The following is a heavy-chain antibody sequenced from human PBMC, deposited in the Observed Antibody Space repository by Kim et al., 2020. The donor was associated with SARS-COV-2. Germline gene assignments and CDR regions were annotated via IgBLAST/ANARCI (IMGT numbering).Heavy chain of an antibody. V-gene: IGHV3-15*01. CDR3: TTDCRHDYSRNYGMDV. Sequence: GGSLRLSCAASGFTFSNAWMSWVRQAPGKGLEWVGRIKSKTDGGTTDYAAPVKGRFTISRDDSKNTLYLQMNSLKTEDTAVYYCTTDCRHDYSRNYGMDVWGQGTTVTVSS. J-gene: IGHJ6*02. D-gene: IGHD4-4*01. CDR1: GFTFSNAW. CDR2: IKSKTDGGTT.